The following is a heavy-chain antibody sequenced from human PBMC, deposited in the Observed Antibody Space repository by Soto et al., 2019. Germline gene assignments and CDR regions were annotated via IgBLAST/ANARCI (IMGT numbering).Heavy chain of an antibody. J-gene: IGHJ4*02. D-gene: IGHD5-12*01. CDR1: GGSFSDYY. CDR3: ARGSSDGYTNY. CDR2: INHSGNT. V-gene: IGHV4-34*01. Sequence: QVQLQQWGAGLLKPSETLSLTCAVYGGSFSDYYWHWIRQPPGKGLEWIGEINHSGNTNYNPSLKSRVTISVDTSENQFSLKLTSVTAADTAVYYCARGSSDGYTNYWGQGTLVTVSS.